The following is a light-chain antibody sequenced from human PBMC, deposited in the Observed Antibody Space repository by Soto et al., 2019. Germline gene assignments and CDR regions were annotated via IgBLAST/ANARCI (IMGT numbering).Light chain of an antibody. J-gene: IGLJ2*01. Sequence: QSALTQPASVSGSPGQSITISCTGTSSDAGGYNYVSWYQQHPGTAPRLLIYGVSNRPSGVSNRFSGSKSGNTASLTISGLQAEDEADYYCSSYTSSSRVFGGGTKLTVL. CDR3: SSYTSSSRV. CDR2: GVS. V-gene: IGLV2-14*01. CDR1: SSDAGGYNY.